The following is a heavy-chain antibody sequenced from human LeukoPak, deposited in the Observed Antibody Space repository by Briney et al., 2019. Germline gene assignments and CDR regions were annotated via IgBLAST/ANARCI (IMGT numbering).Heavy chain of an antibody. CDR1: GYTFNSYD. J-gene: IGHJ4*02. Sequence: ASVKVSCKASGYTFNSYDISWVRQAPGQGLEWMAWISTYNGNTNYALKVQGRATMTTDTSTSTAYMELRSLRSDDTAVYYCASLLTYFEYWGQGILVTVSS. CDR2: ISTYNGNT. V-gene: IGHV1-18*01. CDR3: ASLLTYFEY.